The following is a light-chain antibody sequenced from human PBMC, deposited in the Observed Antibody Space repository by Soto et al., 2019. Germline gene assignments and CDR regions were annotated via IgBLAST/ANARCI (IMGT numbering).Light chain of an antibody. CDR2: HAS. J-gene: IGKJ1*01. CDR1: QDISSW. CDR3: QQANSFPRT. V-gene: IGKV1-12*01. Sequence: DIQMTQSPSSVSASVGVRVTITCRASQDISSWFAWYQQKPGKAPKLLIYHASILESGVPSRFSGSGSGTDFNLTISSLQPEDFATYYCQQANSFPRTFGQGTRVDIK.